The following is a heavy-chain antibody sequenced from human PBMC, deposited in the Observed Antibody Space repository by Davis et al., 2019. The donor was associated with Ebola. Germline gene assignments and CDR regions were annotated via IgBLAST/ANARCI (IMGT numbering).Heavy chain of an antibody. CDR1: GFIFTNAW. D-gene: IGHD2-15*01. V-gene: IGHV3-48*02. CDR2: ISSIGTTR. CDR3: ARVGYCSGGRCYSYYYYAMDV. Sequence: GGSLRLSCGASGFIFTNAWMNWVRQVPGKGLEWVSYISSIGTTRYYADSVKGRFTISRDNAKTSLYLQMDSLRDEDTAVYYCARVGYCSGGRCYSYYYYAMDVWGQGTTVTVSS. J-gene: IGHJ6*02.